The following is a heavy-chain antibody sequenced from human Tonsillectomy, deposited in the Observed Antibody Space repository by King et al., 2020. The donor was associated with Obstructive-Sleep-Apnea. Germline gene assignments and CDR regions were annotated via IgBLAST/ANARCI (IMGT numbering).Heavy chain of an antibody. Sequence: PLQESGPRLVKPSQTLSLSCTVPGGSVSSGGYFWSWIRQRPGQGLEWIGFMYGRETTNYNPSLKGRTTISIDRSRHQFSLSLTSVTAADTAVYYCAREKSYCSGRRCQSDAFDIWGQGTSVIVSS. CDR3: AREKSYCSGRRCQSDAFDI. J-gene: IGHJ3*02. D-gene: IGHD2-15*01. CDR2: MYGRETT. CDR1: GGSVSSGGYF. V-gene: IGHV4-31*03.